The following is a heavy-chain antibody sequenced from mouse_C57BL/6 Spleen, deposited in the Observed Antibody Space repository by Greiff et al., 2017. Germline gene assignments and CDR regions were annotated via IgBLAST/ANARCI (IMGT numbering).Heavy chain of an antibody. CDR3: ARYRDCGGYYYAMDD. Sequence: EVQLVESGGGLVQPGGSLSLSCAASGFTFTSYYMSWVRQPPGKALEWLGFIRNKANGYTKEYSATVKGRFTISRDNFQSILYLQMNALRAEDGSTYYCARYRDCGGYYYAMDDWGQGTSVTVSS. CDR1: GFTFTSYY. J-gene: IGHJ4*01. CDR2: IRNKANGYTK. V-gene: IGHV7-3*01.